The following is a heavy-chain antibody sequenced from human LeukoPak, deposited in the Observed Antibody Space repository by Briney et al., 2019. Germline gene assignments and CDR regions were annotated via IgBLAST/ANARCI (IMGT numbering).Heavy chain of an antibody. CDR1: GYTFTGSY. D-gene: IGHD3-16*02. J-gene: IGHJ5*02. CDR2: INPNSGGT. V-gene: IGHV1-2*02. CDR3: ARLLGELSYWFDP. Sequence: ASVKVSCKASGYTFTGSYMSWVRQAPGQGLEWMGWINPNSGGTNYAQKFQGRVTMTRDTSTSTAYMELSRLRSDDTAVYYCARLLGELSYWFDPWGQGTLVTVSS.